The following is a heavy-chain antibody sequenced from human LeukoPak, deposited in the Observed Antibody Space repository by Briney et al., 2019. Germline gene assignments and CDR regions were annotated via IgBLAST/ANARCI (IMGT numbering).Heavy chain of an antibody. CDR1: GYTFTGYY. D-gene: IGHD1-26*01. J-gene: IGHJ4*02. Sequence: SVKVSCKASGYTFTGYYIHWVRQAPGQGLEWMGGIIPIFGTANYAQKFQGRVTITADESTSTAYMELSSLRSEDTAVYYCAREGAMASYWGQGTLVTVSS. V-gene: IGHV1-69*13. CDR3: AREGAMASY. CDR2: IIPIFGTA.